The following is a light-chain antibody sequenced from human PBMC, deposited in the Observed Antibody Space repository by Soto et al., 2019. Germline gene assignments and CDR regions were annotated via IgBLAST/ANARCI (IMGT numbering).Light chain of an antibody. CDR1: QDISNY. J-gene: IGKJ5*01. CDR2: DAS. Sequence: DIQMTQSPSSLSASVGDRVTITCQASQDISNYLNWYQQKPGKAPKLLIYDASNLETGVPSTFSGSGSGSYFTFTISSLQPEDIATYYCQQYDNLPITFGQGTRLEIK. CDR3: QQYDNLPIT. V-gene: IGKV1-33*01.